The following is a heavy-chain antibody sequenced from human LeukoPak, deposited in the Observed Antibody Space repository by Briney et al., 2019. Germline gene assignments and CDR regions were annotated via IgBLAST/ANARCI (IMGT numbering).Heavy chain of an antibody. CDR3: ARGPELERFDY. CDR1: GGTFSSYA. J-gene: IGHJ4*02. CDR2: IIPIFGTA. D-gene: IGHD1-1*01. V-gene: IGHV1-69*05. Sequence: SVKVSCKASGGTFSSYAISWVRQAPGQGLEWMGGIIPIFGTANYAQKFQGRVTITTDESTSTAYMELSSLRSEDTAVYYCARGPELERFDYWGRGTLVTVSS.